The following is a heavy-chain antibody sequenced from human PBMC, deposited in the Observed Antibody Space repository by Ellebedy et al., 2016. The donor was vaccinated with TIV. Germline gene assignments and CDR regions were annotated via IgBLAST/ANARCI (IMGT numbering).Heavy chain of an antibody. D-gene: IGHD3-16*02. J-gene: IGHJ6*02. CDR2: IYYSGST. CDR1: GGSISSYY. CDR3: ARSSYDYVWGSYRPYYYYGMDV. Sequence: SETLSLXXTVSGGSISSYYWSWIRQPAGKGLEWIGSIYYSGSTYYNPSLKSRVTISVDTSKNQFSLKLSSVTAADTAVYYCARSSYDYVWGSYRPYYYYGMDVWGQGTTVTVSS. V-gene: IGHV4-59*05.